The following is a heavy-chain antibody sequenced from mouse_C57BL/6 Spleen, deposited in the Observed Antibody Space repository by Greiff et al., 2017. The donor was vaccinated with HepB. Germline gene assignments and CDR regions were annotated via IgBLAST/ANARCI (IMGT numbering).Heavy chain of an antibody. J-gene: IGHJ2*01. D-gene: IGHD1-1*01. V-gene: IGHV14-1*01. CDR1: GFNIKDYY. Sequence: EVKLQESGAELVRPGASVKLSCTASGFNIKDYYMHWVKQRPEQGLEWIGRIDPEDGDTEYAPKFQGKATMTADTSSNTAYLQLSSLTSEDTAVYYCTPSTVVATDYFDYWGQGTTLTVSS. CDR3: TPSTVVATDYFDY. CDR2: IDPEDGDT.